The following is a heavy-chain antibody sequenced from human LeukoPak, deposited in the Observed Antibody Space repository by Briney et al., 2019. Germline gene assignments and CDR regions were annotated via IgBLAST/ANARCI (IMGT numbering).Heavy chain of an antibody. CDR3: ARVSVATLEN. Sequence: SQTLSLTCAISGDRVSSNNAAWNWLRQSPSRGLEWLGRTYYRSQWYNDYAVSVKGRISINPDTSKNHFSLHLSSVTPEDTDVYYCARVSVATLENWGQGTLVTVSS. CDR2: TYYRSQWYN. D-gene: IGHD5-12*01. V-gene: IGHV6-1*01. J-gene: IGHJ4*02. CDR1: GDRVSSNNAA.